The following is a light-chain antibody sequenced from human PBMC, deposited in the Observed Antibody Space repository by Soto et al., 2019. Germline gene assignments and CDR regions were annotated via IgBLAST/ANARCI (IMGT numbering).Light chain of an antibody. CDR3: QQRHNCPRS. J-gene: IGKJ1*01. Sequence: EILLTQSPYTLSLSPGERATLSCRASKSVSKSLVWYQKKPGQAPRLLIYASDRAAGIPVRFSGSGSGTDFTLTISSLAPEDVAVYYCQQRHNCPRSFGQGTRVEI. CDR2: AS. CDR1: KSVSKS. V-gene: IGKV3-11*01.